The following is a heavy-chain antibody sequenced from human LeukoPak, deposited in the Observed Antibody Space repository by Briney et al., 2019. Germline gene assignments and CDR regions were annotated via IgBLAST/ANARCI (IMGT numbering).Heavy chain of an antibody. V-gene: IGHV3-30*18. D-gene: IGHD4-11*01. CDR2: ISFDGKNQ. J-gene: IGHJ4*02. CDR3: AKELPAETKMGGFDF. CDR1: GFNFNNSG. Sequence: GRSLRLSCAGSGFNFNNSGMHWVRQAPGKGLEWVAVISFDGKNQHYAGSVKGRFTTSRDNSNNTVYLQMNSLRPEDTAVYYCAKELPAETKMGGFDFWGQGALVTISS.